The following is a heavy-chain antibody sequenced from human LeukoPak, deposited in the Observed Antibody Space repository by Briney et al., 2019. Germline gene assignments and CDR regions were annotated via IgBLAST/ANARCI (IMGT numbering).Heavy chain of an antibody. Sequence: GGSLRLSCEVSGVTVMSNYMSWVRQAPGKDLEWVSLIYSGGITYYADSVKGRFISSRDNSKNTLYLQMNSLRAEDTAVYYCGRGSAGYPADYRGQGTLVTVSS. CDR1: GVTVMSNY. CDR3: GRGSAGYPADY. CDR2: IYSGGIT. D-gene: IGHD5-12*01. J-gene: IGHJ4*02. V-gene: IGHV3-66*01.